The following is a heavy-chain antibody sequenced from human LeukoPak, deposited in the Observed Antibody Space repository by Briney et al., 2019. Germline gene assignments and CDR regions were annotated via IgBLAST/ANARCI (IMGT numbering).Heavy chain of an antibody. J-gene: IGHJ4*02. D-gene: IGHD6-19*01. CDR1: GGSISSSSYY. CDR3: ARLVGTASYYFDY. V-gene: IGHV4-39*01. CDR2: IYYSGNT. Sequence: SETLSLTRTVSGGSISSSSYYWAWIRQPPGKGLEWIGSIYYSGNTYHNPPLKSRVTISVDTSKNQFSLKLSSVTAADTAVYYCARLVGTASYYFDYWGQGTLVTVSS.